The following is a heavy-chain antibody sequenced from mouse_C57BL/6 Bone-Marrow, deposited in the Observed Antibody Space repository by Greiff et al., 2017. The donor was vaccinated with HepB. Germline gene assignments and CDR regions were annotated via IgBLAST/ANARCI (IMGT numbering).Heavy chain of an antibody. D-gene: IGHD2-4*01. V-gene: IGHV5-6*01. CDR1: GFTFSSYG. CDR2: ISSGGSYT. J-gene: IGHJ3*01. CDR3: ARQFYYDYAWFAY. Sequence: EVQVVESGGDLVKPGGSLKLSCAASGFTFSSYGMSWVRQTPDKRLEWVATISSGGSYTYYPDSVKGRFTISRDNAKNTLYLQMSSLKSEDTAMYYCARQFYYDYAWFAYWGQGTLVTVSA.